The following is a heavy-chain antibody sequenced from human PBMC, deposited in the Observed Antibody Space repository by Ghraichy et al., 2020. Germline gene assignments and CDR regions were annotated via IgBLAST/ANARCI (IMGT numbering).Heavy chain of an antibody. Sequence: GESLNISCVGSGFTLSSYSMNWVRQSPGKGLEWVSYITSGSSFKSYTDSVKGRFTISRDNAQNSLYLQMNSLRDEDTAVYYCARGSTVVRFYYYGGMDVWGQGTTVTVSS. D-gene: IGHD4-23*01. V-gene: IGHV3-48*02. J-gene: IGHJ6*01. CDR2: ITSGSSFK. CDR1: GFTLSSYS. CDR3: ARGSTVVRFYYYGGMDV.